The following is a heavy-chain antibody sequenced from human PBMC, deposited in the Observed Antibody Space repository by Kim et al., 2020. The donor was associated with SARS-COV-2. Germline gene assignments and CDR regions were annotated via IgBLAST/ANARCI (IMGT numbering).Heavy chain of an antibody. CDR1: GFTFSSYA. CDR2: IYSGGSST. V-gene: IGHV3-23*03. D-gene: IGHD3-10*01. Sequence: GGSLRLSCAASGFTFSSYAMSWVRQAPGKGLEWVSVIYSGGSSTYYADSVKGRFTISRDNSKNTLYLQMNSLRAEDTAVYYCAKLNSLWPKGTPYDYWGQGTLVTVSS. J-gene: IGHJ4*02. CDR3: AKLNSLWPKGTPYDY.